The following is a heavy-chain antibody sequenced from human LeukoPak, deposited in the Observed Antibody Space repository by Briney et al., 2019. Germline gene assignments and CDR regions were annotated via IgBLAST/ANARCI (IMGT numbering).Heavy chain of an antibody. CDR3: ARHSPLREFDY. J-gene: IGHJ4*02. D-gene: IGHD4-17*01. Sequence: SETLSLTCTVSGGSISSYYWSWIRQPPGKGLEWIGYIYYSGSTNYNPSLKSRVTISVDTSKNQFSLKLSSVTAADTAVYYCARHSPLREFDYWGRGTLVTVSS. CDR2: IYYSGST. V-gene: IGHV4-59*08. CDR1: GGSISSYY.